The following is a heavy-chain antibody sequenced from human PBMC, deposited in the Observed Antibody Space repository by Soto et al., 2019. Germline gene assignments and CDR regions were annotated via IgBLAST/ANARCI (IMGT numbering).Heavy chain of an antibody. CDR1: GSGFIRSG. Sequence: SVKVSCKASGSGFIRSGIQWVRQAHGQRLEWIGWIVVANGQTNYAQNFRGRVAITRDTSTATAYIELTGLTSEDTAVYFCSADRPDIGVGWWVWGQGTTVTVSS. J-gene: IGHJ6*02. D-gene: IGHD2-15*01. CDR2: IVVANGQT. V-gene: IGHV1-58*02. CDR3: SADRPDIGVGWWV.